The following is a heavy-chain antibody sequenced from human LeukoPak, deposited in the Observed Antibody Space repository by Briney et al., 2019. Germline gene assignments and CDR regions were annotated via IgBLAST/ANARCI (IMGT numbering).Heavy chain of an antibody. CDR3: ASTVGATVDY. CDR2: MNPNSGNT. J-gene: IGHJ4*02. D-gene: IGHD1-26*01. CDR1: GYTFTSYD. V-gene: IGHV1-8*01. Sequence: ASVKVSCKASGYTFTSYDINWVRQATGQGLEWMGWMNPNSGNTGYAQKFQGRVTITADESTSTAYMELSSLRSEDTAVYYCASTVGATVDYWGQGTLVTVSS.